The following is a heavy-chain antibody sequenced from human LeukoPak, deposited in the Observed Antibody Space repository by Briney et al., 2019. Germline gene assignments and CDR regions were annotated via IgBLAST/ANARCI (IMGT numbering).Heavy chain of an antibody. J-gene: IGHJ4*02. CDR3: TYSGSNYPDY. D-gene: IGHD1-26*01. Sequence: PSETLSLTCAVFGGSFSSYFWSWIRQSPGKGLEWIGEINHSGSTNYNPSLKSRVTISLGTSKNQFSLRLSSVTAADTAVYYCTYSGSNYPDYWGQGTLAIVSS. CDR2: INHSGST. V-gene: IGHV4-34*01. CDR1: GGSFSSYF.